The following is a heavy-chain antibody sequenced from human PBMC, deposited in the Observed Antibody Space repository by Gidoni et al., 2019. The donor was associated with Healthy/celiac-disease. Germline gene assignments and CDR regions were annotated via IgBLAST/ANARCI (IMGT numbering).Heavy chain of an antibody. V-gene: IGHV3-9*01. CDR2: ISWNSGSI. D-gene: IGHD3-3*01. J-gene: IGHJ4*02. CDR3: AKVGHRDDFWTPYLFDY. CDR1: GFTFDDYA. Sequence: EVQLVESGGGLVQPGRSLRLSCAASGFTFDDYAMHWVRQAPGKGLEWVSGISWNSGSIGYADSVKGRFTISRDNAKNSLYLQMNSLRAEDTALYYCAKVGHRDDFWTPYLFDYWGQGTLVTVSS.